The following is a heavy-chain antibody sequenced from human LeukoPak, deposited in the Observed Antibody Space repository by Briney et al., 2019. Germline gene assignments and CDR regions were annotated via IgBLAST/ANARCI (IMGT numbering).Heavy chain of an antibody. CDR1: GGSISGYY. CDR2: IYYSGST. J-gene: IGHJ4*02. D-gene: IGHD2-15*01. CDR3: ARGLAYCSGGSWYANLRHSDY. Sequence: SETLSLTCTVSGGSISGYYWSWIRQPPGKGLEWIGYIYYSGSTNYNPSLKSRVTISVDTSKNQFSLKLSSVTAADTAVYYCARGLAYCSGGSWYANLRHSDYWGQGTLVTVSS. V-gene: IGHV4-59*01.